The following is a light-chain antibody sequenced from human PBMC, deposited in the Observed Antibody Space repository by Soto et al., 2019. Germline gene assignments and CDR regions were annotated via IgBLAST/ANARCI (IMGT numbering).Light chain of an antibody. CDR3: KQYHNWPRT. Sequence: IVITKSPATLPASLQERATLSPRASQSMGSNLAWYQQKPGQAHRLLIYGAYTRATGIQARFSGSGSGTEFTLTITSLQSEDFAIYYCKQYHNWPRTFGQGTKVDIK. V-gene: IGKV3-15*01. J-gene: IGKJ1*01. CDR1: QSMGSN. CDR2: GAY.